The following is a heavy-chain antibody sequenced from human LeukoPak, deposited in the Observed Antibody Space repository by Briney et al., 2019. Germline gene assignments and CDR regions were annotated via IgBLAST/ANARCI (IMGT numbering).Heavy chain of an antibody. CDR3: ARESDSSGSDFDY. CDR1: GASVSSDGYY. D-gene: IGHD3-22*01. CDR2: IFYSGST. J-gene: IGHJ4*02. V-gene: IGHV4-61*08. Sequence: PSETLSLTCTVSGASVSSDGYYWSWIRQPPGKGLESIGYIFYSGSTNYNPSLKSRVTISVDTSKNQFSLKLSSVTAADTAVYYCARESDSSGSDFDYWGQGTLVTVSS.